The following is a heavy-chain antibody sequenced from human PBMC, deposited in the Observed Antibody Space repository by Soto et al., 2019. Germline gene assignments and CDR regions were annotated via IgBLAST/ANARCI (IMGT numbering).Heavy chain of an antibody. D-gene: IGHD3-16*02. J-gene: IGHJ3*01. CDR1: GFTLSMSA. CDR2: ISDSGDRT. Sequence: EVQLMESGGGLVQPGGSLRLSCASSGFTLSMSAVNWVRQAPGKGLEWVSYISDSGDRTYYADSVKGRFTISRDRSKNTVSLQMDSLRAEDTAVYYCAKDRGRIVKAGDAFDVWGQGTKVTVSS. CDR3: AKDRGRIVKAGDAFDV. V-gene: IGHV3-23*01.